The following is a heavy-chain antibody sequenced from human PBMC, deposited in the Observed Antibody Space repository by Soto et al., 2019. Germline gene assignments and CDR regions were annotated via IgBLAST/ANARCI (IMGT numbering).Heavy chain of an antibody. D-gene: IGHD3-10*01. V-gene: IGHV1-8*01. CDR2: MSLKSGDI. CDR1: GYTFTSYD. Sequence: ASVKVSCQASGYTFTSYDVNWVRRAPGQGLEWMGWMSLKSGDIGLAQKFQGRVTMAMSNSISTVYMELSSLRFEDTAVYYCATVPMGRDRNRNSYYMDVWGKGTTVTVSS. CDR3: ATVPMGRDRNRNSYYMDV. J-gene: IGHJ6*03.